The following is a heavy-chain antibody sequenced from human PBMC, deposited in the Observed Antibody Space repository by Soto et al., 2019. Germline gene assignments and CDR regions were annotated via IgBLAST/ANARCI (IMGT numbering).Heavy chain of an antibody. Sequence: EVQLLESGGGLVQPGGSLRLSCAASGFTFSSYAMSWVRQAPGKGLEWVSAISGSGGSTYYADSVKGRFTTSRDNSKNTLYLQMNSLRAEDTAVYYCAKDKRDIVATMGVDYWGQGTLVTVSS. J-gene: IGHJ4*02. CDR3: AKDKRDIVATMGVDY. CDR2: ISGSGGST. D-gene: IGHD5-12*01. CDR1: GFTFSSYA. V-gene: IGHV3-23*01.